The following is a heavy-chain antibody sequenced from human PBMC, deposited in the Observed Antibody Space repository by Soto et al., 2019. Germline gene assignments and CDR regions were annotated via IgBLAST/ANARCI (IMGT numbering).Heavy chain of an antibody. CDR2: ISYDGSNK. V-gene: IGHV3-30-3*01. J-gene: IGHJ4*02. D-gene: IGHD5-18*01. CDR1: GFTFSSYA. CDR3: ARDRRIQLWGLYFDY. Sequence: PGGSLRLSCAASGFTFSSYAMHWVRQAPGKGLEWVAVISYDGSNKYYADSVKGRFTISRDNSKNTLYLQMNSLRAEDTAVYYCARDRRIQLWGLYFDYWGQGTLVTVSS.